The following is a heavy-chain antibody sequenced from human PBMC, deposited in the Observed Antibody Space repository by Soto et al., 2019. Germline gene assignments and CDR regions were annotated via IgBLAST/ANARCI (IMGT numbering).Heavy chain of an antibody. CDR2: IIPIFGTA. J-gene: IGHJ3*01. CDR1: GGTFSSYS. Sequence: SVNVSCKASGGTFSSYSISWVRPAPGQGLELMGGIIPIFGTANYAHKFQGRVTITADESTRTAYMELSSLRSEETAVYYFAIYGDWRYYDSSVSYSAFDLWGQGTMVTVSS. D-gene: IGHD3-22*01. V-gene: IGHV1-69*13. CDR3: AIYGDWRYYDSSVSYSAFDL.